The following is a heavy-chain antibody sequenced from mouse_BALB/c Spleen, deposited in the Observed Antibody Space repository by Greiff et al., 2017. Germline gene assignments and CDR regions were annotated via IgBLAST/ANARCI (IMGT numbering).Heavy chain of an antibody. CDR2: ISSGSSTI. CDR1: GFTFSSFG. D-gene: IGHD2-4*01. V-gene: IGHV5-17*02. Sequence: DVKLVESGGGLVQPGGSRKLSCAASGFTFSSFGMHWVRQAPEKGLEWVAYISSGSSTIYYADTVKGRFTISRDNPKNTLFLQMTSLRSEDTAMYYCASGIYYDYDPFAYWGQGTLVTVSA. CDR3: ASGIYYDYDPFAY. J-gene: IGHJ3*01.